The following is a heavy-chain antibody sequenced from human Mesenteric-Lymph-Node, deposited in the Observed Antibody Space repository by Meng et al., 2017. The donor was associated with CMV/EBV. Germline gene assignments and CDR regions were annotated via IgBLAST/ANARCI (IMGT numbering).Heavy chain of an antibody. V-gene: IGHV3-30*02. CDR3: ARGAGSSGQYYFDY. CDR1: GFTFSSYG. D-gene: IGHD6-25*01. Sequence: SCAASGFTFSSYGMHWVRQAPGKGLEWVAFIRYDGSNKYYADSVKGRCTISRDNSKNTLYVQMNSLRAEDTAVYYCARGAGSSGQYYFDYWGQGTLVTVSS. CDR2: IRYDGSNK. J-gene: IGHJ4*02.